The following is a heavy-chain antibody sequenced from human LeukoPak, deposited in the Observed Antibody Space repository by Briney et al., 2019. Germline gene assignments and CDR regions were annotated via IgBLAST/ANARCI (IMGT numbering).Heavy chain of an antibody. D-gene: IGHD3-22*01. CDR2: IGTAGDT. CDR3: AREGGVDSSGYSDAFDF. J-gene: IGHJ3*01. V-gene: IGHV3-13*01. Sequence: GGSLRLSCAASGFTFSSYDMHWVRQATGKGLEWVSAIGTAGDTYYPGSVKGRFTISRENAKNSLYLQMNSLRAGDTAVYYCAREGGVDSSGYSDAFDFWGQGTMVTVSS. CDR1: GFTFSSYD.